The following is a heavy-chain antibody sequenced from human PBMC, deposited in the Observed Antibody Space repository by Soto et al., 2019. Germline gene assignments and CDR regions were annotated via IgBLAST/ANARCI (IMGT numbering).Heavy chain of an antibody. V-gene: IGHV1-8*01. CDR2: MNPNNGNA. Sequence: GAPVKVSSKASRFTFLTSDGSWVRQDAGQGLEWMGWMNPNNGNAGLAQKFRGRINMTRNTSISTAYLELSSLRSDDSAVYFCARRKERSGPYYLELWGQGTQVTVSS. J-gene: IGHJ4*02. CDR1: RFTFLTSD. CDR3: ARRKERSGPYYLEL. D-gene: IGHD6-25*01.